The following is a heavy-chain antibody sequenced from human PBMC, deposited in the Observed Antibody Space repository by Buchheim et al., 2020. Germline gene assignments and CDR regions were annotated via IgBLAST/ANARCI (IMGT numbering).Heavy chain of an antibody. CDR3: ARGASTITRHIDN. CDR2: LSANGGEA. D-gene: IGHD3-3*01. J-gene: IGHJ4*01. V-gene: IGHV3-23*01. CDR1: GFVFSTYS. Sequence: EVQLLESGGGLVQAGGSLRLSCAASGFVFSTYSMNWVRQAPGKGPEWVSILSANGGEAHYADSVKGRVTISRDNSKNTLYLQLNSLRADDTAVYYCARGASTITRHIDNWGQGTL.